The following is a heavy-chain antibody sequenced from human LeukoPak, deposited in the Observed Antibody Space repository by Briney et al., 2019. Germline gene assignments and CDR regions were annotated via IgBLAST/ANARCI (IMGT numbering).Heavy chain of an antibody. CDR2: IGWDGGGI. J-gene: IGHJ4*02. V-gene: IGHV3-9*01. CDR1: GFSFNDYA. D-gene: IGHD3-22*01. CDR3: ARDPDYYGSSGSFDY. Sequence: GGSLRLSCAASGFSFNDYAIHWVRQAPGKGLEWVSGIGWDGGGIVYADSVKGRFTISRDNAKNSLYLQMNSLGVEDTALYYCARDPDYYGSSGSFDYWGQGTLVTVSS.